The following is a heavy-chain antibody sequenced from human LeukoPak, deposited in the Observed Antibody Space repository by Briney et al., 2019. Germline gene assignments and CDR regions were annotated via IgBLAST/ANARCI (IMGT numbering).Heavy chain of an antibody. CDR2: INTYTGNP. CDR3: ARWDYDSSGYALYYFDY. Sequence: ASVKVSCKASGYTFTRYAMNWVRQAPGQGLEWMGWINTYTGNPTYARGFTGRFVFSLDTSVSTAYLQISSLKAEDTAVYYCARWDYDSSGYALYYFDYWGQGTLVTVSS. V-gene: IGHV7-4-1*02. CDR1: GYTFTRYA. J-gene: IGHJ4*02. D-gene: IGHD3-22*01.